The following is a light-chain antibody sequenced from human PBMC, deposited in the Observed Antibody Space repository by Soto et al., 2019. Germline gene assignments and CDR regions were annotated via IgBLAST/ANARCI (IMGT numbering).Light chain of an antibody. CDR1: QNVYNN. V-gene: IGKV3-15*01. J-gene: IGKJ4*01. Sequence: DIVMTQSPATLSASPGEGATLSCKAGQNVYNNLAWYQQRPGQPPRLLIYDASTRATGISARFSGSGYGTEFTLTISSLQSEDVAVYFCQQCRNWPLTFGGGTKVESK. CDR3: QQCRNWPLT. CDR2: DAS.